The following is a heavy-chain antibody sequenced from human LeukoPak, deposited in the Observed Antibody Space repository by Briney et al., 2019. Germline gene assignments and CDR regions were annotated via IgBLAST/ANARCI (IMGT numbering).Heavy chain of an antibody. V-gene: IGHV3-53*01. Sequence: GGSLRLSCAVSGFIVSSNYMTWVRQAPGKGLEWVSVIHAGGRTYYADSVRGRFTISRDNSKNTLYLQMNSLRVEDTAVYYCARAGNSLGFEYWGQGTLVTVSS. CDR2: IHAGGRT. D-gene: IGHD4-23*01. CDR3: ARAGNSLGFEY. J-gene: IGHJ4*02. CDR1: GFIVSSNY.